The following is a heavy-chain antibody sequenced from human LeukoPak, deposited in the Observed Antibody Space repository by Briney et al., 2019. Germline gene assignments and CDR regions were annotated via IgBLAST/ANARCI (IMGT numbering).Heavy chain of an antibody. CDR1: GGSISSYY. CDR3: ARQYDFWNGLFDY. D-gene: IGHD3-3*01. J-gene: IGHJ4*02. V-gene: IGHV4-59*01. CDR2: THYSGST. Sequence: KSSETLSLTCTVSGGSISSYYWSWIRQPPGKGLEWIGYTHYSGSTNYNPSLKSRVTISVDTSKNQFSLKLSSVTAADTAVYYCARQYDFWNGLFDYWGQGTLVTVSS.